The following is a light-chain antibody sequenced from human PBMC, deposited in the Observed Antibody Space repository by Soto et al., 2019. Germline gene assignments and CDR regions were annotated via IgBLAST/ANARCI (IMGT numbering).Light chain of an antibody. CDR3: QQYGGSPQT. CDR1: QSVSNY. J-gene: IGKJ1*01. Sequence: EIVLTQSPGTLSLSPGERATLSCRARQSVSNYLAWYQQKPGQAPRLLIYGASSRATGIPDRFSGSGSGTDFTLTISRLEPEDCAVYYCQQYGGSPQTFGQGTKVEIK. CDR2: GAS. V-gene: IGKV3-20*01.